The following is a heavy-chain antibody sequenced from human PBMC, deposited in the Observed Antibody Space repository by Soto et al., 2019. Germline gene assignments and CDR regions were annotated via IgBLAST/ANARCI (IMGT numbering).Heavy chain of an antibody. CDR3: ARTPQERPLVLSPYFYGIDV. D-gene: IGHD2-8*02. V-gene: IGHV3-21*01. CDR1: GLTFSGYS. J-gene: IGHJ6*02. CDR2: ISSNGKNI. Sequence: PGGSLRLSCAASGLTFSGYSFNWVRQAPGKGLEWVSSISSNGKNIYYADSVKGRFTISRDNDKNSLFLQMNGLRAEDTAVYFCARTPQERPLVLSPYFYGIDVWGQGTTVTVSS.